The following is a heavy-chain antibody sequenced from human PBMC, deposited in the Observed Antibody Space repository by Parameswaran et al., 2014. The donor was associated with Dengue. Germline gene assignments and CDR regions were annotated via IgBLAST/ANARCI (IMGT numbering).Heavy chain of an antibody. V-gene: IGHV3-7*01. J-gene: IGHJ4*02. CDR3: ARTYSSGWYDGYYFDY. D-gene: IGHD6-19*01. CDR2: IKQDGSEK. Sequence: RWIRQPPGKGLEWVANIKQDGSEKYYVDSVKGRFTISRDNAKNSLYLQMNSLRAEDTAVYYCARTYSSGWYDGYYFDYWGQGTLVTVSS.